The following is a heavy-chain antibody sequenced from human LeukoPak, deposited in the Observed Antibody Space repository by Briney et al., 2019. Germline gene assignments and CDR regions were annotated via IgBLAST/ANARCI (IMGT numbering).Heavy chain of an antibody. D-gene: IGHD4-11*01. Sequence: GGSLRLSCAASGFTFSIYAMHWVRQAPGKGLEWVTVISYDGSNKYYADSVKGRFTISRDNTKNTLYLQMNSLRAEDTAVYYCARGYGNYQLNYYFDCWGQGTLVTVSS. CDR1: GFTFSIYA. V-gene: IGHV3-30*04. CDR2: ISYDGSNK. J-gene: IGHJ4*02. CDR3: ARGYGNYQLNYYFDC.